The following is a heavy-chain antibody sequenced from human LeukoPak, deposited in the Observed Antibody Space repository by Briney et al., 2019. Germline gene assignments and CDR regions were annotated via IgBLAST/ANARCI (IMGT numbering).Heavy chain of an antibody. V-gene: IGHV4-61*02. CDR3: ARGGGLTWDY. CDR1: GGSISSGSYY. D-gene: IGHD3-16*01. J-gene: IGHJ4*02. Sequence: PSETLSLTCTVSGGSISSGSYYWSWIRQPAGKGLEWIGRISTSGTTNYNPSLKSRVTMSVDTSKNQFSLKLSSVTAADTAVYYCARGGGLTWDYWGQGTLVTVSS. CDR2: ISTSGTT.